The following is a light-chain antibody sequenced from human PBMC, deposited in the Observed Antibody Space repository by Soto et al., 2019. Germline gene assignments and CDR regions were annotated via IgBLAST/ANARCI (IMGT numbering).Light chain of an antibody. V-gene: IGKV1-6*01. CDR1: QGIRSD. CDR3: LQDHSPLT. J-gene: IGKJ4*01. Sequence: AIEMTQSPSSLSASLGDRVTITCRASQGIRSDLAWYQQRPGKAPKLPIYAVSSFQSGVPSRFTGSGSGTDFTLTISSLQPEDLATYYCLQDHSPLTFGGGTKVEI. CDR2: AVS.